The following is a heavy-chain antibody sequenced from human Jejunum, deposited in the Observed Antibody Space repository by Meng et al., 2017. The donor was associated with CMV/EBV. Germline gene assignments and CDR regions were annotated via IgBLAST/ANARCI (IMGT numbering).Heavy chain of an antibody. CDR1: GYTFTGYY. J-gene: IGHJ4*02. CDR2: INPNNGGA. Sequence: QLQLVQSGAEVKRPGASVKVPCKASGYTFTGYYMQWVRQAPGQGLEWIGRINPNNGGANYAQQFQGRVTMTTDTSISTAYMELSRLRSDDTAVYYCARDLSGYYSFVDYWGQGTLVTVSS. CDR3: ARDLSGYYSFVDY. D-gene: IGHD3-22*01. V-gene: IGHV1-2*06.